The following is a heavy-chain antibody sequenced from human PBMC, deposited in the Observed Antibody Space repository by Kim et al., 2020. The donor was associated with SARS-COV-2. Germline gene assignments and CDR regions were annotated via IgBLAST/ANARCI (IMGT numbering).Heavy chain of an antibody. CDR3: ARGPGAFDY. Sequence: WYNDYAVTVESRIIINPETSKNQVSLQLNSVTPEDTAVYYCARGPGAFDYWGQGTLVTVSS. J-gene: IGHJ4*02. V-gene: IGHV6-1*01. CDR2: WYN. D-gene: IGHD3-10*01.